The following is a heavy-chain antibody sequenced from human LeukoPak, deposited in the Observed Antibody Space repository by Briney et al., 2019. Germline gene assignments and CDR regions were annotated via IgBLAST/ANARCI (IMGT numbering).Heavy chain of an antibody. Sequence: GRSLRLSCAASGFTFSSYAMHWARQAPGKGLEWVAVISYDGSNKYYADSVKGRFTISRDNSKNTLYLQMNSLRAEDTAVYYCARELVPIYGMDVWGQGTTVTVSS. J-gene: IGHJ6*02. D-gene: IGHD1-26*01. CDR2: ISYDGSNK. CDR3: ARELVPIYGMDV. V-gene: IGHV3-30-3*01. CDR1: GFTFSSYA.